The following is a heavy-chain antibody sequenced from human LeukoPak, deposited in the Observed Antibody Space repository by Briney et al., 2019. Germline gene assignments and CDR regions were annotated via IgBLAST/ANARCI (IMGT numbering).Heavy chain of an antibody. CDR2: IKKDGSEK. D-gene: IGHD5-18*01. CDR3: ARAISYGYGGPDY. J-gene: IGHJ4*02. CDR1: GFTFSNYW. Sequence: TGGSLRLSCAASGFTFSNYWMTWVRQAPGKGLEWVANIKKDGSEKNYVDSVKGRFTISRDNAKNSLYLQMNSLRAEDTAVYYCARAISYGYGGPDYWGQGTLVTVSS. V-gene: IGHV3-7*01.